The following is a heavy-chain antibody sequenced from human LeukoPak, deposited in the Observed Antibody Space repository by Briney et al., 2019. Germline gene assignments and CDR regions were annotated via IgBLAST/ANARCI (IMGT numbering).Heavy chain of an antibody. Sequence: PSETLSLTCAVYGGSFSGYYWSWIRQPPGKGLEWIGEINHSGSTNYNPSLKSRVTISVDTSKNQFSLKLSSVTAADTAVYYCARDRIIAARNYFDYWGQGTLDTVSS. CDR2: INHSGST. CDR3: ARDRIIAARNYFDY. J-gene: IGHJ4*02. D-gene: IGHD6-6*01. CDR1: GGSFSGYY. V-gene: IGHV4-34*01.